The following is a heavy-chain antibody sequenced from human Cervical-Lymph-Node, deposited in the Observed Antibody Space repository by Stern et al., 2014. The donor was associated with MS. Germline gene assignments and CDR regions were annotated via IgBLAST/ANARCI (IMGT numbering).Heavy chain of an antibody. J-gene: IGHJ4*02. Sequence: VQLLESGAEVKKPGASVKVSCKASGYTFTGYYMHWVRQAPGQGLEWMGRSNPNSGGTNYAQKFQGRVTMTRDTSISTAYMELSRLRSDDTAVYYCAREAAMAVAGTGVDYWGQGTLVTVSS. D-gene: IGHD6-19*01. CDR2: SNPNSGGT. CDR1: GYTFTGYY. V-gene: IGHV1-2*06. CDR3: AREAAMAVAGTGVDY.